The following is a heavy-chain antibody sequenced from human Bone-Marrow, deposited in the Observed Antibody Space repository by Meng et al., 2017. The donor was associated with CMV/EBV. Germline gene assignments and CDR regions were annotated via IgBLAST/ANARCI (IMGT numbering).Heavy chain of an antibody. CDR3: ARGSAGGAFGP. CDR2: INPSGGST. CDR1: GYTFTSYY. V-gene: IGHV1-46*01. Sequence: ASVKVSCKASGYTFTSYYMHWVRQAPGQGLEWMGIINPSGGSTSYAQKFQGRATMTRDTSTSTVYMELSRLRSEDTAVYYCARGSAGGAFGPWGQGTLVTVSS. D-gene: IGHD3-16*01. J-gene: IGHJ5*02.